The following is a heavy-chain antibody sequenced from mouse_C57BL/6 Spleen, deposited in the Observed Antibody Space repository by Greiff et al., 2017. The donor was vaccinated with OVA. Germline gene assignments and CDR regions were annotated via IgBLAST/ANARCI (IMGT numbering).Heavy chain of an antibody. CDR3: ARAVYYGSSIYWYFDV. D-gene: IGHD1-1*01. J-gene: IGHJ1*03. V-gene: IGHV1-81*01. CDR1: GYTFTSYG. CDR2: IYPRSGNT. Sequence: LEESGAELARPGASVKLSCKASGYTFTSYGISWVKQRTGQGLEWIGEIYPRSGNTYYNEKFKGKATLTADKSSSTAYMELRSLTSEDSAVYFCARAVYYGSSIYWYFDVWGTGTTVTVSS.